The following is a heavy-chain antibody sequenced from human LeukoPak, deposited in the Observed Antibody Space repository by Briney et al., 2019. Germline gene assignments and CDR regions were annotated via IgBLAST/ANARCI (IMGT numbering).Heavy chain of an antibody. CDR2: IDQDGGGK. Sequence: GGSLRLSCAASGFTFSDYWMNWVRQAPGKGLEWVANIDQDGGGKYYLDSVKGRFTISRDNAKSSLYLRIDSLRAEDTAVYYCARGDWAPFDYWGQGSLLTVSS. CDR1: GFTFSDYW. V-gene: IGHV3-7*01. J-gene: IGHJ4*02. D-gene: IGHD2-21*02. CDR3: ARGDWAPFDY.